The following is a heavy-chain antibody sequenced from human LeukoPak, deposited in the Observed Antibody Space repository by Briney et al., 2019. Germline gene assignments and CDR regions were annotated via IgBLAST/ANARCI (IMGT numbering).Heavy chain of an antibody. Sequence: PGRSLRLSCAASGFTFSSYAMHWVRQARGKGLEWVAVISYDGSNKYYADSVKGRFTISRDNSKNTLYLQMNSLRAEDTAVYYCARVVEMATIVYYYGMDVWGQGTTVTVSS. CDR1: GFTFSSYA. J-gene: IGHJ6*02. V-gene: IGHV3-30-3*01. D-gene: IGHD5-24*01. CDR3: ARVVEMATIVYYYGMDV. CDR2: ISYDGSNK.